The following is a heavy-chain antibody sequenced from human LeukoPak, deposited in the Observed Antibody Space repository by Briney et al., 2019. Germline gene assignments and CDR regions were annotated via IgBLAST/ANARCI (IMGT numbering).Heavy chain of an antibody. CDR3: ARSVLSNWVPFGYFDY. CDR1: GGSFSGYY. Sequence: NPSETLSLTCAVYGGSFSGYYWSWIRQPPGKGLEWIGEINHSGSTNYNPSLKSRVTISVGTSKNQFSLKLSSVTAADTAVYYCARSVLSNWVPFGYFDYWGQGTLVTVSS. CDR2: INHSGST. J-gene: IGHJ4*02. D-gene: IGHD7-27*01. V-gene: IGHV4-34*01.